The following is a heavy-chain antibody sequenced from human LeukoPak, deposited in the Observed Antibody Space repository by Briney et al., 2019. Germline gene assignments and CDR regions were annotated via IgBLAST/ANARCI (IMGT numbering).Heavy chain of an antibody. D-gene: IGHD2-2*01. J-gene: IGHJ4*02. CDR2: ISRSSSYI. CDR3: ASPDCSSTSCYQGY. V-gene: IGHV3-21*01. CDR1: GFTFSSYS. Sequence: GGSLRLSCAASGFTFSSYSMNWVRQALGKGLEWVSSISRSSSYIYYADSVKGRFIISRDNAKNSLYLQMNSLRAGDTAVYYCASPDCSSTSCYQGYWGQGTLVTVSS.